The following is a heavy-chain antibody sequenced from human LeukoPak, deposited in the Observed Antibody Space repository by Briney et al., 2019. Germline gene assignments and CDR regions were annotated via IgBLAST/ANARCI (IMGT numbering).Heavy chain of an antibody. CDR3: AREGGSWGSQGFGNWFDP. J-gene: IGHJ5*02. CDR2: ISYDGSNK. V-gene: IGHV3-30*04. CDR1: GFTFSSYA. Sequence: GGSLRLSCAASGFTFSSYAMHWVRQAPGKGLEWVAVISYDGSNKYYADSVKGRFTISRDNSKNTLYLQMNSLRAEDTAVYYCAREGGSWGSQGFGNWFDPWGQGTLVTVSS. D-gene: IGHD7-27*01.